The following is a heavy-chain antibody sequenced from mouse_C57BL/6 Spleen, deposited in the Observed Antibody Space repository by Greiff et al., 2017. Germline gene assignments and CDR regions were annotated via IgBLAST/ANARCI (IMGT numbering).Heavy chain of an antibody. D-gene: IGHD2-4*01. CDR1: GYAFTNYL. CDR3: ARSGDYDDYFDY. CDR2: INPGSGGT. J-gene: IGHJ2*01. V-gene: IGHV1-54*01. Sequence: QVQLQQSGAELVRPGTSVKVSCKASGYAFTNYLIEWVKQRPGQGLEWIGVINPGSGGTNYNEKFKGKATLTADKSSSTAYMQLSSLTSEDSAVYFCARSGDYDDYFDYWGQGTTLTVSS.